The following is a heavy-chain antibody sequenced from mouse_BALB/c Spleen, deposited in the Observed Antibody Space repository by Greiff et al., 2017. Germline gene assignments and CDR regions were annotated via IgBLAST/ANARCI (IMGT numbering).Heavy chain of an antibody. CDR3: ARNYYGNYEGDWYFDV. CDR1: GFTFSSFG. D-gene: IGHD2-1*01. CDR2: ISSGSSTI. Sequence: EVKLMESGGGLVQPGGSRKLSCAASGFTFSSFGMHWVRQAPEKGLEWVAYISSGSSTIYYADTVKGRFTISRDNPKNTLFLQMTSLRSEDTAMYYCARNYYGNYEGDWYFDVWGAGTTVTVSS. J-gene: IGHJ1*01. V-gene: IGHV5-17*02.